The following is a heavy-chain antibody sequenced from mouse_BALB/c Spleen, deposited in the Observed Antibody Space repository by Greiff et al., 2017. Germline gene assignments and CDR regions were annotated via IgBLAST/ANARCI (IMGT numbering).Heavy chain of an antibody. CDR3: ARGDDYSLYYAMDY. J-gene: IGHJ4*01. CDR2: ISSGSSTI. V-gene: IGHV5-17*02. CDR1: GFTFSSFG. Sequence: EVMLVESGGGLVQPGGSRKLSCAASGFTFSSFGMHWVRQAPEKGLEWVAYISSGSSTIYYADTVKGRFTISRDNPKNTLFLQMTSRRSEDTAMYYCARGDDYSLYYAMDYWGQGTSVTVSS. D-gene: IGHD2-4*01.